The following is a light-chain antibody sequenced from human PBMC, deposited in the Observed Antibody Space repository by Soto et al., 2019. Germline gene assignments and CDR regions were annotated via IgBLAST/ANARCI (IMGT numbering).Light chain of an antibody. CDR3: LNHDHSPCT. J-gene: IGKJ1*01. CDR1: QGIRND. Sequence: AIQLTQSPSSLSASVGDRVTITCRASQGIRNDLDWYQQKPGKAPKLLIYVASNLQSGVPSRFSGSGSDTEFTLTINSLQTEDVATYLCLNHDHSPCTVGQGTKM. V-gene: IGKV1-6*01. CDR2: VAS.